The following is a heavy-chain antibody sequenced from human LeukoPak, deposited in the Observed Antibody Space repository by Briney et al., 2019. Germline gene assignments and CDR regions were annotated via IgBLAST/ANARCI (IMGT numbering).Heavy chain of an antibody. J-gene: IGHJ3*02. Sequence: SQTLSLTCAISGDSVSNNSAVWNWIRQSPSRGLEWLGRTYYRSKWYNDYGASVKSRITVNPDTSKNQFSLQLNSVTPEDTAVYYCARKLSGAFDIWGQGTMVTVSS. V-gene: IGHV6-1*01. CDR2: TYYRSKWYN. D-gene: IGHD2/OR15-2a*01. CDR1: GDSVSNNSAV. CDR3: ARKLSGAFDI.